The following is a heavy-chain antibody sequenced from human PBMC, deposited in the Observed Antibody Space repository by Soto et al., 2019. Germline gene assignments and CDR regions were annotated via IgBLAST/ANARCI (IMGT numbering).Heavy chain of an antibody. CDR2: ISTSRSYT. V-gene: IGHV3-11*05. CDR1: GFTFSDHY. CDR3: ARLRLTGYFDY. J-gene: IGHJ4*02. Sequence: QVQLVESGGGLVKPGGSLRLSCVASGFTFSDHYMTWIRQAPGKGLEWLSYISTSRSYTNYADSVKGRFTISRDNAMNSRYRKMNSLRAEDTAVYYCARLRLTGYFDYWGQGTLVTVSS.